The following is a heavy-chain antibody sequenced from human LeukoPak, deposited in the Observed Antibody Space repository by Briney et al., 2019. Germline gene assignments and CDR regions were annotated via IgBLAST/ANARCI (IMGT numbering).Heavy chain of an antibody. D-gene: IGHD3-22*01. CDR3: ARDYYDSSGYPTY. J-gene: IGHJ3*01. Sequence: GGSLRLSCAASGFTFSSYSMNWVRQAPGKGLEWVSSISSSSSYIYYADSVKGRFTISRDNAKNSLYLQMNSLRAEGTAVYYCARDYYDSSGYPTYWGQGTMVTVSS. CDR2: ISSSSSYI. V-gene: IGHV3-21*01. CDR1: GFTFSSYS.